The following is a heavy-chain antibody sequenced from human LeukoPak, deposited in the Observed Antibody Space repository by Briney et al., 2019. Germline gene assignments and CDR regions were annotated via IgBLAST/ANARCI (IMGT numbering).Heavy chain of an antibody. J-gene: IGHJ5*02. CDR1: GFTFSNHA. V-gene: IGHV3-23*01. Sequence: GGSLRLACAASGFTFSNHAMNWVRQTPGKGREWVSSIVGNGVSTYYADSVKGRFTISRDNSKDTLYLQMHSLSAEDTAVYYCATCTKYTTGWCTWFDPWGQGTLVTVSS. D-gene: IGHD6-19*01. CDR3: ATCTKYTTGWCTWFDP. CDR2: IVGNGVST.